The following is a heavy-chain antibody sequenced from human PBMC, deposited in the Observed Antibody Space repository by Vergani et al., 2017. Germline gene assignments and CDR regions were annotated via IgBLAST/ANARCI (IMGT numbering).Heavy chain of an antibody. Sequence: EVQLVESGGGLVQPGGSLRLSCVASGFTFSSYSMNWVRQAPGKGLEWVSYISSSSGTKYYADSVKGRFTISRDNAKNSLYLQMNSLRAEDTAVYYCARDSSYCGGDCYFNWFDPWGQGTLVTVSS. CDR3: ARDSSYCGGDCYFNWFDP. CDR2: ISSSSGTK. D-gene: IGHD2-21*02. J-gene: IGHJ5*02. V-gene: IGHV3-48*01. CDR1: GFTFSSYS.